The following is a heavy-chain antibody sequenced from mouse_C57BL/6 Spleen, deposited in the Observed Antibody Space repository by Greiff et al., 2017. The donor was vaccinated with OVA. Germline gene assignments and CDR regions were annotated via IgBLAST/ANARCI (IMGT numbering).Heavy chain of an antibody. V-gene: IGHV10-1*01. D-gene: IGHD2-1*01. CDR1: GFSFNTYA. CDR3: VRHDLLGDFDC. CDR2: IRSKSNNYAT. J-gene: IGHJ2*01. Sequence: DVKLVESAGGMVQPKGSLQLPCAASGFSFNTYAMNWVRQAPGKGLEWVARIRSKSNNYATYYADSVKDRFTISRDDSESMLYLQMNNLKTEDTARYYCVRHDLLGDFDCWGEGATLSVSS.